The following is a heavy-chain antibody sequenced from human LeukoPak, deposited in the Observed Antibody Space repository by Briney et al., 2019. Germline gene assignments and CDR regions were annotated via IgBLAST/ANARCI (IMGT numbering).Heavy chain of an antibody. CDR2: IKQDGSEK. CDR1: GFSVSDYW. V-gene: IGHV3-7*01. J-gene: IGHJ5*02. D-gene: IGHD3-16*01. Sequence: PGGSLRLSCAASGFSVSDYWMTWVRQAPGKGLEWVANIKQDGSEKTYVDSVKGRSTISRDNAKNSLYLQMNSLRVEDTDMYYCVRDGGTDWYDPWGQGTLVTVFS. CDR3: VRDGGTDWYDP.